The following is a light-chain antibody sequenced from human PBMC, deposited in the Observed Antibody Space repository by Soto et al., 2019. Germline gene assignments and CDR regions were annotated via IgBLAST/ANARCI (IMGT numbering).Light chain of an antibody. CDR3: QQSYSRGFT. Sequence: DIQMTQSPSSLSASVGDRVTITCRASQNINTFLTWYQQMSGRAPRVLIYSASTLQSGVPSRFSGSGSGTDFTLTINGLQPEDFATYYCQQSYSRGFTFGPGTKVDIK. CDR1: QNINTF. V-gene: IGKV1-39*01. CDR2: SAS. J-gene: IGKJ3*01.